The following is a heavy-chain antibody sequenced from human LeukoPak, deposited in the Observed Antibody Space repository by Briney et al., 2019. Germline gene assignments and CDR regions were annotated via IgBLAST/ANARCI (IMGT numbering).Heavy chain of an antibody. Sequence: PGRSLRLSCVASGFTFSSYAMHWVRQAPGKGLEWVAVISYDGSNKYYADSVKGRFTISRDNSKNTLYLQMNSLRAEDTAVYYCARDDRVLRFLEWSFPGFDYWGQGTLVTVSS. CDR2: ISYDGSNK. V-gene: IGHV3-30-3*01. J-gene: IGHJ4*02. CDR1: GFTFSSYA. D-gene: IGHD3-3*01. CDR3: ARDDRVLRFLEWSFPGFDY.